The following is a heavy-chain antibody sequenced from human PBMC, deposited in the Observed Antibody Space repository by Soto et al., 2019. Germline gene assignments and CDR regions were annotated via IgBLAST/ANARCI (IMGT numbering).Heavy chain of an antibody. CDR1: WVSLSGNIAA. CDR2: TYIRSKWYN. D-gene: IGHD2-2*01. J-gene: IGHJ5*02. Sequence: PSQPVSLPCAISWVSLSGNIAACDCGRQSPSGGVGWLGRTYIRSKWYNDYAVSVKSRITINPDTSKNQSSLQLNSVTPEDTAVYYCARVGDIVVVTAATRGWFDHWGQGTLVTVSS. CDR3: ARVGDIVVVTAATRGWFDH. V-gene: IGHV6-1*01.